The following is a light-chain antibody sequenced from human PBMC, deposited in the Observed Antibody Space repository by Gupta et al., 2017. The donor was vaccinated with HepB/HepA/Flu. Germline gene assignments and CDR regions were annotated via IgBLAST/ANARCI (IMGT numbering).Light chain of an antibody. CDR3: QQCNDYPLT. J-gene: IGKJ4*01. Sequence: IRMTQSPASLSASTGDTVTMTCRASQDVSTFLAWYQQRPGKAPKLLIYGASTLKSGVPSRFSGSGSGTNFTLTISRLQSEDCATYFCQQCNDYPLTFGGGTAVDI. CDR2: GAS. V-gene: IGKV1-8*01. CDR1: QDVSTF.